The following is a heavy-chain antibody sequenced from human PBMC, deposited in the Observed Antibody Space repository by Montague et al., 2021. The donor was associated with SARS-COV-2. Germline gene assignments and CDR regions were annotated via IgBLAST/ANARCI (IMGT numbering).Heavy chain of an antibody. CDR3: ARDLGLVPAMVYYYYYGMDV. CDR1: GFTFSSYS. D-gene: IGHD5-18*01. Sequence: SLSLSCAASGFTFSSYSMNWVRQAPGKGLEWVSYISSSSSTIYYADSVKGRFTISRDNAKNSLYLQMNSLRDEDTAVYYCARDLGLVPAMVYYYYYGMDVGGQGTTVTVSS. J-gene: IGHJ6*02. CDR2: ISSSSSTI. V-gene: IGHV3-48*02.